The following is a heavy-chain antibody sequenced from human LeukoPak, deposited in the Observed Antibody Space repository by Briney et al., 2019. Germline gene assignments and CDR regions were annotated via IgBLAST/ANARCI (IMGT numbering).Heavy chain of an antibody. Sequence: GGSLRLSCAASGSTFSSYAMHWVRQAPGKGLEWVAVISYDGSNKYYADSVKGRFTISRDNSKDTLYLQMNSLRAEDTAVYYCARPPHSCSSTSCYSQYWGQGTLVSVSS. D-gene: IGHD2-2*01. V-gene: IGHV3-30-3*01. CDR2: ISYDGSNK. CDR1: GSTFSSYA. J-gene: IGHJ4*02. CDR3: ARPPHSCSSTSCYSQY.